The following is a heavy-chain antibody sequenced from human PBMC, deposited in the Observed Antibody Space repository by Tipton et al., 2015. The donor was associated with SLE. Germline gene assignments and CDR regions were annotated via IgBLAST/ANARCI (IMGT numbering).Heavy chain of an antibody. J-gene: IGHJ3*02. CDR1: GYSFTSYW. CDR2: INHSGST. CDR3: ARHVLGCDAFDI. V-gene: IGHV4-34*01. D-gene: IGHD2-8*02. Sequence: QLVQSGAEVKKPGESLKISCKGSGYSFTSYWIGWVRQPPGKGLEWIGEINHSGSTNYNPSLKSRVTISVDTSKNQFSLKLSPVTAADTAVYYCARHVLGCDAFDIWGQGTMVTVSS.